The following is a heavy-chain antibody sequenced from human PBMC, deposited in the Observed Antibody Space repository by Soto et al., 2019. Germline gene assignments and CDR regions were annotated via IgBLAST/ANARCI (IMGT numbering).Heavy chain of an antibody. Sequence: SETLSLTCTVSGGSISSHYWSWIRQPPGKGLEWIGYIYYSGSTNYSPSLKSRVTISVDTSKNQFSLKLSSVTAADTAVYYCARDLQGITIFGVRYNWFDPWGQGTLVTVSS. V-gene: IGHV4-59*11. D-gene: IGHD3-3*01. CDR2: IYYSGST. CDR3: ARDLQGITIFGVRYNWFDP. CDR1: GGSISSHY. J-gene: IGHJ5*02.